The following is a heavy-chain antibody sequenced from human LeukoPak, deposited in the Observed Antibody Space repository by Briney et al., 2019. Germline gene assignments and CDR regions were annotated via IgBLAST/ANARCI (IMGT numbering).Heavy chain of an antibody. CDR3: ARDRRVGATWSVGAFDI. V-gene: IGHV3-48*03. CDR2: ISSSGDSR. Sequence: PGGSLRLSCAASGFSLTTYEMNWVRQAPGKGLEWVSYISSSGDSRYYADSVKGRFTISRVNAKNSLSLQMNSLRAEDTAIYYCARDRRVGATWSVGAFDIWGQGTTVTVSS. CDR1: GFSLTTYE. J-gene: IGHJ3*02. D-gene: IGHD1-26*01.